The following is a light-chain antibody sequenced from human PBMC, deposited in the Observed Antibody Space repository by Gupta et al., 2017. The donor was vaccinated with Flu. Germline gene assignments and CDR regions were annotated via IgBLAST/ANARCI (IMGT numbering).Light chain of an antibody. Sequence: DIQMTQSPSSLSASVGDRVTITCRTSQTITTFLNWYQQKPGKAPNLLIYDSSSFQSGVPSRFSGTGSGTHFTLTISNLQPEDFATYYCQQSSSAPYTFGQGTKLEIK. CDR3: QQSSSAPYT. CDR1: QTITTF. V-gene: IGKV1-39*01. CDR2: DSS. J-gene: IGKJ2*01.